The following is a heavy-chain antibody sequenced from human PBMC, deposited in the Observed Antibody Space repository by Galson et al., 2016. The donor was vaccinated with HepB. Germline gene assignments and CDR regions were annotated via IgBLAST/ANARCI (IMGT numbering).Heavy chain of an antibody. J-gene: IGHJ6*01. CDR2: IQPGDSRT. Sequence: QSGAEVTKPGESLQISCQGSGFSFTPYWIAWVRQMPDKGLQWLGSIQPGDSRTQYSPSFQGQVTFSVDKSINTAYLHWSSLKASDTAMYYCASRAAAVGTRYGLDGWGQGTTVTVSS. D-gene: IGHD6-13*01. CDR3: ASRAAAVGTRYGLDG. CDR1: GFSFTPYW. V-gene: IGHV5-51*01.